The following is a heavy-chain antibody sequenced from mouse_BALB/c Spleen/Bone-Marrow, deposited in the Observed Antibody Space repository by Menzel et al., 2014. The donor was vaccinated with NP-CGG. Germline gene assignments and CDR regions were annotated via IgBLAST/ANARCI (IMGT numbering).Heavy chain of an antibody. CDR1: GFTFSSFG. Sequence: EVKVVESGGGLVQPGGSRKLSCAASGFTFSSFGMHWVRQTPEKGLEWVAYISSGSSTIYYADTVKGRFTISRDSPKNTLFLQVTSLRSEDTAMYYCTRGGNWDDFDYWGQGTTLTVSS. D-gene: IGHD4-1*01. CDR3: TRGGNWDDFDY. J-gene: IGHJ2*01. CDR2: ISSGSSTI. V-gene: IGHV5-17*02.